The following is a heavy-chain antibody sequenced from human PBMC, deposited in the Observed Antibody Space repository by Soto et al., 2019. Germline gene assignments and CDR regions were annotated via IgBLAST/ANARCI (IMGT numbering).Heavy chain of an antibody. CDR3: ERGHDGYVDN. D-gene: IGHD3-16*01. J-gene: IGHJ4*02. CDR1: GASVSSNSAA. CDR2: TYYRSKWYK. V-gene: IGHV6-1*01. Sequence: PSQTLSLTCAISGASVSSNSAAWNWIRQSPSRGLEGLGRTYYRSKWYKGYAVSVESRITINPDTSQKQFALQLHSGHPEDTAVYYWERGHDGYVDNWGQGTLVTVSS.